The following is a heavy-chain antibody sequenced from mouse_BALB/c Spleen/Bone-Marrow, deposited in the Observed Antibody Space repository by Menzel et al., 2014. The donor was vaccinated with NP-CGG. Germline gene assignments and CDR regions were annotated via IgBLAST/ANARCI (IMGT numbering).Heavy chain of an antibody. D-gene: IGHD2-4*01. Sequence: VKLMESGPGLVAPSQSLSITCTVSGFSLTSYGVHWVRQPPGKGLEWLGVIWAGGSTNYNSALMSRLSISKDNSKSQVFLKMNGLQTDDTAMYYCARVSSTMITTVFAYWGQGTLVTVSA. J-gene: IGHJ3*01. CDR2: IWAGGST. CDR1: GFSLTSYG. V-gene: IGHV2-9*02. CDR3: ARVSSTMITTVFAY.